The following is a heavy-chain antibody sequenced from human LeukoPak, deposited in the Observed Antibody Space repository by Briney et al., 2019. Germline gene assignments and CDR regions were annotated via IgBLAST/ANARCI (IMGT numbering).Heavy chain of an antibody. J-gene: IGHJ5*02. V-gene: IGHV4-4*07. D-gene: IGHD2-2*01. CDR1: GGSITTYY. Sequence: SETLSLTCTVSGGSITTYYWSWIRQPAGKGLEWIGRIYTSGSTNYNPSLKSRVTISIDASKNQFSLKLSSVTAADTAVYYCARFGTVVPAAYDWLDPWGQGTLVTVSS. CDR3: ARFGTVVPAAYDWLDP. CDR2: IYTSGST.